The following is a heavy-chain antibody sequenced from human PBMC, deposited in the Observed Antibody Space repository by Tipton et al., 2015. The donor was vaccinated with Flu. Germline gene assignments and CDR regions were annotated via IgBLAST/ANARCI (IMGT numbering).Heavy chain of an antibody. CDR2: IKHDGLVK. V-gene: IGHV3-7*01. CDR1: GFTFTNYW. CDR3: ARALESGNDY. J-gene: IGHJ4*02. D-gene: IGHD4-23*01. Sequence: SLRLSCVASGFTFTNYWMTWVRQAPGKGLEWVANIKHDGLVKNYVDSVEGRFTISRDDAKNSVFLEMDSLRLEDTAVYYCARALESGNDYWGQGTLVTVSS.